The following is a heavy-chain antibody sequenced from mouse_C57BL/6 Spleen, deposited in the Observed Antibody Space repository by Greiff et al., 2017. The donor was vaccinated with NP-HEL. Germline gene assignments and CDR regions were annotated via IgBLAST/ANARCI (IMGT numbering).Heavy chain of an antibody. J-gene: IGHJ2*01. V-gene: IGHV1-52*01. Sequence: QVQLQQPGAELVRPGSSVKLSCKASGYTFTSYWMHWVKQRPIQGLEWIGNIDPSDSETHYNQKFKDKATLTVDKSSSTAYMQLSSLTSEDSAVYYGARERGSTMVTYYFDYWGQGTTLTVSS. CDR2: IDPSDSET. CDR3: ARERGSTMVTYYFDY. CDR1: GYTFTSYW. D-gene: IGHD2-2*01.